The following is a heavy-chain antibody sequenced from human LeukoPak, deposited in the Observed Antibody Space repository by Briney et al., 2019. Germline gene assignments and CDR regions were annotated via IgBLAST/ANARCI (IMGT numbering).Heavy chain of an antibody. V-gene: IGHV4-34*01. Sequence: SETLSLTCAVYGGSFSGYYWSWIREPPGKGLEWMGEINHSGSTNYNPSLKSRATISVDTSKNQFSLKLSSVTAADTAVYYCASSVAGNYYYYYMDVWGKGTTVTVSS. CDR1: GGSFSGYY. CDR3: ASSVAGNYYYYYMDV. CDR2: INHSGST. J-gene: IGHJ6*03. D-gene: IGHD1-14*01.